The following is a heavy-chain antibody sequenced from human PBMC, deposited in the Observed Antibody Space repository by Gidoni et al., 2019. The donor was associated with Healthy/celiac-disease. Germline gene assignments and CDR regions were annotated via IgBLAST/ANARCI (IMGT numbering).Heavy chain of an antibody. CDR1: GFTFSSYA. Sequence: QLQLVESGGGVVQPGRSLRLSCAASGFTFSSYAMHWVRQAPGKGRGWVAVISYDGSNKYYADSVKGRFTISRDNSKNTLYLQRNSLRAEDTAVYYCARASTKGLRYYYYGMDVWGQGTTVTVSS. D-gene: IGHD2-2*01. V-gene: IGHV3-30-3*01. CDR3: ARASTKGLRYYYYGMDV. J-gene: IGHJ6*02. CDR2: ISYDGSNK.